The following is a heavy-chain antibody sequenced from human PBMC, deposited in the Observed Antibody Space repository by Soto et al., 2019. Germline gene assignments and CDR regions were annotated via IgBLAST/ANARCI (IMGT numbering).Heavy chain of an antibody. Sequence: PSETLSLTCTVSGGSISGSIYYWGWIRHPPGKGLEWIGSIYYSGSTYYNPSLKSRVTISVDTSKNQFSLKLSSVTAADTAVYYCASRGTNYYYYGMDVWGQGTTVTVSS. CDR1: GGSISGSIYY. CDR2: IYYSGST. D-gene: IGHD1-1*01. V-gene: IGHV4-39*01. CDR3: ASRGTNYYYYGMDV. J-gene: IGHJ6*02.